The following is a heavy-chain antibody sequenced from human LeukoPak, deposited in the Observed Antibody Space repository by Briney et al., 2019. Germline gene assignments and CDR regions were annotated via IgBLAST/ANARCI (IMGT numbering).Heavy chain of an antibody. J-gene: IGHJ4*02. Sequence: GASLRLSCVASGFTFSTSWVTWVRQAPGKGLEWVANIDKHGSGKYYVDSVKGRFAISRDYASNSVFLQMDSLRAEDTSVYYCARDAGWGYYDLWGQGTPVTVSS. CDR2: IDKHGSGK. CDR1: GFTFSTSW. CDR3: ARDAGWGYYDL. D-gene: IGHD1-26*01. V-gene: IGHV3-7*01.